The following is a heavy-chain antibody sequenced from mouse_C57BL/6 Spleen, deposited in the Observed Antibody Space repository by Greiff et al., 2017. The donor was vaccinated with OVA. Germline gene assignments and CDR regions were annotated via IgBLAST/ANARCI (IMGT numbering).Heavy chain of an antibody. CDR1: GYSITSGYY. Sequence: EVQLVESGPGLVKPSQSLSLTCSVTGYSITSGYYWNWIRQFPGNKLEWMGYISYDGSNNYNPSLQNRISIPRYKSKNQFFLKLNSVTTEDTATYYCAREDLSLYAMDYWGQGTSVTVSS. V-gene: IGHV3-6*01. J-gene: IGHJ4*01. CDR2: ISYDGSN. CDR3: AREDLSLYAMDY.